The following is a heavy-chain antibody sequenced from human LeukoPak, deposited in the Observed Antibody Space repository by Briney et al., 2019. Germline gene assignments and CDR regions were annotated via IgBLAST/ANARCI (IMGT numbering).Heavy chain of an antibody. Sequence: ASVKVSCKASGYTFTCYDINWVRQATGQGLEWMGWMNPNSGNTGYAQKFQGRVTITRNTSISTAYMELSSLRSEDTAVYYCARGITGTTVSYYYYYMDVWGKGTTVTVSS. D-gene: IGHD1-7*01. CDR1: GYTFTCYD. CDR2: MNPNSGNT. CDR3: ARGITGTTVSYYYYYMDV. J-gene: IGHJ6*03. V-gene: IGHV1-8*03.